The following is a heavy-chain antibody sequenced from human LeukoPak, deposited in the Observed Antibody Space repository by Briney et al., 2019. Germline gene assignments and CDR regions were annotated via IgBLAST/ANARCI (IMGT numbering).Heavy chain of an antibody. V-gene: IGHV1-8*01. CDR3: ARSIVGVRKRNDY. Sequence: ASVKVSFKASGYTFTIYDIIWVRQASGQGREWMGWMNPNSGHTGYAQKFQGRVTMTRTTSISTAYMELTSLTSEDSAVYYCARSIVGVRKRNDYWGQGTLVTVSS. CDR1: GYTFTIYD. D-gene: IGHD1-26*01. J-gene: IGHJ4*02. CDR2: MNPNSGHT.